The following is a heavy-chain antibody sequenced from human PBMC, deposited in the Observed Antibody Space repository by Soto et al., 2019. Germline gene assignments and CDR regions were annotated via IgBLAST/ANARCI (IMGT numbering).Heavy chain of an antibody. V-gene: IGHV3-30-3*01. CDR3: ANHRRVYP. CDR2: ISYDGSNK. Sequence: GGSLRLACAASGFTFSSYAMHWVRQAPGKGLEWVAVISYDGSNKYYADSVKGRFTISRDNSKNTLYLQMNSLRAEDTAVYYCANHRRVYPLGQGLLVSVSS. J-gene: IGHJ5*02. CDR1: GFTFSSYA.